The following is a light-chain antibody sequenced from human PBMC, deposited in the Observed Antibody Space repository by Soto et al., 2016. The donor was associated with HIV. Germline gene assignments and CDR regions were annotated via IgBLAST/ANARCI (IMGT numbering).Light chain of an antibody. CDR1: RDISNY. CDR3: QKYNNAPLT. CDR2: DAS. J-gene: IGKJ4*01. V-gene: IGKV1-27*01. Sequence: DIQMTQSPSSLSASVGDRVTITCRASRDISNYLAWYQQKSGEVPKLLIYDASTSQSGVPSRFSGSGSGTDFTLTISSLQPEDVANYYCQKYNNAPLTFGGGTKVEI.